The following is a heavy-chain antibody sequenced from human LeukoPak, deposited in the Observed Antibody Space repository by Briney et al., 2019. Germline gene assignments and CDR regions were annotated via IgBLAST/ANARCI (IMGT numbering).Heavy chain of an antibody. V-gene: IGHV4-61*02. Sequence: PSETLSLTCTVSGGSISSGSYYWSWIRQPAGKGLEWIGRIYTSGSTHYNPSLKSRVTISVDTSKNQFSLKLSSVTAADTAVYYCARDGPLDYGDYYGMDVWGQGTTVTVSS. CDR3: ARDGPLDYGDYYGMDV. J-gene: IGHJ6*02. D-gene: IGHD4-17*01. CDR2: IYTSGST. CDR1: GGSISSGSYY.